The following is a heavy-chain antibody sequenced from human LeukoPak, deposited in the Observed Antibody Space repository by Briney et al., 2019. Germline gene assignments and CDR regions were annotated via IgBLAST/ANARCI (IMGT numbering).Heavy chain of an antibody. D-gene: IGHD3-16*01. CDR1: GFTFSSYG. V-gene: IGHV3-30*02. J-gene: IGHJ5*02. Sequence: SGGSLRLSCAASGFTFSSYGMHWVRQAPGKGLEWVAFIRYDGSNKYYADSVKGRFTISRDNSKNTLYLQMNSLRAEDTAVYYCARDRAVWWDQGAAWFDPWGQGTLVTVSS. CDR3: ARDRAVWWDQGAAWFDP. CDR2: IRYDGSNK.